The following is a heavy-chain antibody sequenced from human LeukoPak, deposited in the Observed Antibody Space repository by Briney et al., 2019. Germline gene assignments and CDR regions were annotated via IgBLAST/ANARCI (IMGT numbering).Heavy chain of an antibody. D-gene: IGHD4-17*01. J-gene: IGHJ4*02. CDR3: TRMTTGHDY. CDR1: GVSFNDYY. Sequence: SETLSLTCAVSGVSFNDYYWSWVRQTPGKGLGWIGEINHSGYTNDSPSLKSRVTLSIDTSRKQFSLNLRSVTVADSGIYYCTRMTTGHDYWGQGTLVTVSS. CDR2: INHSGYT. V-gene: IGHV4-34*01.